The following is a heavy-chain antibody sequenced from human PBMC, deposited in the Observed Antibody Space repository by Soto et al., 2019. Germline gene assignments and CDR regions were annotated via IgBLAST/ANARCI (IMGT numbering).Heavy chain of an antibody. CDR2: IYYSGST. J-gene: IGHJ4*02. CDR1: GGSISSSSYY. CDR3: ARHYSGSWDYFDY. V-gene: IGHV4-39*01. D-gene: IGHD1-26*01. Sequence: QLQLQESGPGLVKPSETLSLTCTVSGGSISSSSYYWGWIRQPPGKGLEWIGSIYYSGSTYYNPSIISRVTISVDTSKNQFSLKLSSVTAADTAVYYCARHYSGSWDYFDYWGQGTLVTVSS.